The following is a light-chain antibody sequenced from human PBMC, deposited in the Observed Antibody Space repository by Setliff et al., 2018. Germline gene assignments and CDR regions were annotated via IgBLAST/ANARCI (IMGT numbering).Light chain of an antibody. Sequence: QSALTQPASASGSPGQSIAVSCTGSGSDVGAYKFVSWYQQRPGKAPRLMIYDVSNRPSGVSDRFSGSKSGNTASLTISGLQAEDEADYYCCSYTGTSTPDVFGTGTKVTVL. CDR1: GSDVGAYKF. CDR3: CSYTGTSTPDV. V-gene: IGLV2-14*01. J-gene: IGLJ1*01. CDR2: DVS.